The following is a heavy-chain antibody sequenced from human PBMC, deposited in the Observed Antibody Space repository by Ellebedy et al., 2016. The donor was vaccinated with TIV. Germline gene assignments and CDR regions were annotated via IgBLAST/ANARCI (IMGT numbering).Heavy chain of an antibody. D-gene: IGHD6-19*01. CDR3: ARDLDKSSGWYGGAGY. J-gene: IGHJ6*02. CDR1: GFTFNSYA. V-gene: IGHV3-30-3*01. CDR2: ISYDGSSK. Sequence: GESLKISCAASGFTFNSYAMHWVRQAPGKGLEWVAVISYDGSSKYYADSVKGRFTISRDNSMTTLYLQMNSLRAEDTAVYYCARDLDKSSGWYGGAGYWGQGTTVIVSS.